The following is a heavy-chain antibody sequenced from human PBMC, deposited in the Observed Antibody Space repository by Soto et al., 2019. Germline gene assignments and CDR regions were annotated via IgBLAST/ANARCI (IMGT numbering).Heavy chain of an antibody. CDR3: ARDIRGYSRAFDY. Sequence: LSLTCTVSGDSVSSDNYYWTWIRQPPGKGLEWIGYIYSSGSTNYNPSLKSRVSISVDTSRNQFSLKLTSVTAADTAVYYCARDIRGYSRAFDYWGQGTLVTVSS. D-gene: IGHD5-18*01. J-gene: IGHJ4*02. V-gene: IGHV4-61*01. CDR2: IYSSGST. CDR1: GDSVSSDNYY.